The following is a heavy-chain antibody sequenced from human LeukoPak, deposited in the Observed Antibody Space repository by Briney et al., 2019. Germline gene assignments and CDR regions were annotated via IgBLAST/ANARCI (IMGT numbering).Heavy chain of an antibody. Sequence: SETLSLTCSVSGVSISSGSNYWGWIRQPPGKGLEWIGSIYYSGNTYYNPSLKSRVTISVDTSTNQFSLRLSSMTAADTAVYYCATTTIRLGYWGQGTLVTVSS. J-gene: IGHJ4*02. CDR3: ATTTIRLGY. CDR2: IYYSGNT. D-gene: IGHD1-26*01. V-gene: IGHV4-39*07. CDR1: GVSISSGSNY.